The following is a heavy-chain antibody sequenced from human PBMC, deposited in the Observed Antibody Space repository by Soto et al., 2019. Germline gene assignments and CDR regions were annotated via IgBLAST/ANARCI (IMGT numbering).Heavy chain of an antibody. CDR2: INSDGTTT. V-gene: IGHV3-74*01. CDR1: GFTFNNFW. J-gene: IGHJ4*02. Sequence: EVQLVESGGGLVQPGGSLRLSCAASGFTFNNFWMYWVRQTPEKGLVCVSGINSDGTTTIYADSVKGRFTISRDNAKNTLYLQMNSLPVEDTAIYYCVRDIRWGQGTLVTVSS. CDR3: VRDIR.